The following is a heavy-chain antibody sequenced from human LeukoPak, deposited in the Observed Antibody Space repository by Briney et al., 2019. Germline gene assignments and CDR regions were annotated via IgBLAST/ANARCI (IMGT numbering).Heavy chain of an antibody. CDR3: ARGYYSSSRFDS. J-gene: IGHJ4*02. Sequence: PGGSLRLSCAASGFPFSNYWMHWVRQAPGKGLVWVSRVNSDGSTTNYADSVKGRFTIPRDNAENTLYMRMNSLRPEDTAVYYCARGYYSSSRFDSWGQGTLVTVSS. D-gene: IGHD6-13*01. CDR2: VNSDGSTT. V-gene: IGHV3-74*01. CDR1: GFPFSNYW.